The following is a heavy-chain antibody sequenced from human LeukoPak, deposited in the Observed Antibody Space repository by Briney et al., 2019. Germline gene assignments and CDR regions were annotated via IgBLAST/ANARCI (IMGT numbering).Heavy chain of an antibody. CDR2: IYYSGST. J-gene: IGHJ5*02. Sequence: SETLSLTCTVSGGSISSSSYYWGWIRQPPGKGLEWIGSIYYSGSTYYNPSLKSRVTISVDTSKNQFSLKLSSVTAADTAVYYCARSEHRVTGEAGTAWFDPWGQGTLVTVSS. CDR3: ARSEHRVTGEAGTAWFDP. V-gene: IGHV4-39*07. D-gene: IGHD6-19*01. CDR1: GGSISSSSYY.